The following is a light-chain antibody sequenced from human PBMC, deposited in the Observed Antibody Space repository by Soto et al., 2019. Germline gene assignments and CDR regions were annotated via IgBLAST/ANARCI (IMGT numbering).Light chain of an antibody. V-gene: IGKV1-5*01. CDR1: QTISSW. CDR3: QQYGSYSWT. CDR2: GAS. Sequence: DVEMSQSPATLSVSLGDRVTISCRASQTISSWLAWYQQKPGKAPKLLIYGASTWESGIPSRFSGSGSGTEFTLTISSLQPDDFAAYYCQQYGSYSWTFGQGTKVDIK. J-gene: IGKJ1*01.